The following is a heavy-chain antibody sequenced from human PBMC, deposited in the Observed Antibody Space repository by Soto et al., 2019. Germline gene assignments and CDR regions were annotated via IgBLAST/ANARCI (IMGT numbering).Heavy chain of an antibody. V-gene: IGHV4-59*01. CDR1: GGSMSPYF. J-gene: IGHJ3*02. CDR2: IYYSGTT. Sequence: QVQLRESGPRLVKPSETLSLTYTVSGGSMSPYFWSWIRQSPGKGLEWIGYIYYSGTTNYNPSFKSRVTTLLDTSKNQFSLKLVSLTAADTAFYYCARGRGGTYDAFDIWGPGALVTVSS. CDR3: ARGRGGTYDAFDI. D-gene: IGHD1-26*01.